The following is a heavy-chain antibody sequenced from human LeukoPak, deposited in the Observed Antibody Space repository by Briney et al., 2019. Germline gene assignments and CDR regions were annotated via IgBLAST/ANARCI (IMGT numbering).Heavy chain of an antibody. V-gene: IGHV1-18*01. CDR3: ARERGGEGGFYYYYYMDV. J-gene: IGHJ6*03. CDR2: ISAYNGNT. CDR1: GYTFTSYG. D-gene: IGHD3-10*01. Sequence: ASVKVSCKASGYTFTSYGISWVRQAPGQGLEWMGWISAYNGNTNYAQKLQGRGTMTTDTSTSTAYMELRSLRSDDTAVYYCARERGGEGGFYYYYYMDVWGKGTTVTISS.